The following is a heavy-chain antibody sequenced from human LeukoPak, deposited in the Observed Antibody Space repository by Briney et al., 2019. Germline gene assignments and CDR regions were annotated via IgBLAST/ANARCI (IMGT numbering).Heavy chain of an antibody. J-gene: IGHJ4*02. V-gene: IGHV3-30*18. CDR1: RFTFSNYD. CDR3: AKGPDSSGYYSLDY. Sequence: PGGSLRLSCAASRFTFSNYDMHWVRQAPGKGLEWVAIISYDGSNNYYADSVKGRFTISRDNSKNTLFLQMNSLRAEDTAVYYCAKGPDSSGYYSLDYWGQGTLVTVSS. D-gene: IGHD3-22*01. CDR2: ISYDGSNN.